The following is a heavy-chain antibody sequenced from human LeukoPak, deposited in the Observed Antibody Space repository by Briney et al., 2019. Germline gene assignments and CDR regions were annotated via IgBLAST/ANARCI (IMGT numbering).Heavy chain of an antibody. CDR2: IYHSGST. CDR1: GGSISSYY. CDR3: ARGQKRTPYYYDSSGKLDYYFDY. Sequence: SETLSLTCTVSGGSISSYYWSWIRQPPGKGLEWIGSIYHSGSTYYNPSLKSRVTISVDTSKNQFSLKLSSVTAADTAVYYCARGQKRTPYYYDSSGKLDYYFDYWGQGTLVTVSS. V-gene: IGHV4-59*12. J-gene: IGHJ4*02. D-gene: IGHD3-22*01.